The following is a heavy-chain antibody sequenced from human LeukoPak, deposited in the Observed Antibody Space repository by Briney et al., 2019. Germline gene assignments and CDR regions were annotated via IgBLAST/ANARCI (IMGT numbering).Heavy chain of an antibody. Sequence: GGSLRLSCAASGFTFSSYGMHWVRQAPGKGLEWVAFIRYDGSNKYYADSVKGRFTISRDNSKNSLYLQMNSLRAEDTAVYYCARVRGGYDSLLGYWGQGTLVTVSS. V-gene: IGHV3-30*02. D-gene: IGHD5-12*01. CDR3: ARVRGGYDSLLGY. J-gene: IGHJ4*02. CDR2: IRYDGSNK. CDR1: GFTFSSYG.